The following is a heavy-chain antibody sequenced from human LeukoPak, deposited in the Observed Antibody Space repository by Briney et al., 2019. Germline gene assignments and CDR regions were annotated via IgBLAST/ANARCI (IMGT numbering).Heavy chain of an antibody. J-gene: IGHJ5*02. CDR1: GGSIRSSTYY. D-gene: IGHD4/OR15-4a*01. V-gene: IGHV4-39*01. Sequence: SETLSLTCTVSGGSIRSSTYYWAWIRQPPGKGLEWIGNIYYSGSTYYNPSLKSRVTISVDTSKNQFSLKLSSVTAADTAVYYCARRLSGDYGFPIHNCFDPWGQGTLVTVSS. CDR3: ARRLSGDYGFPIHNCFDP. CDR2: IYYSGST.